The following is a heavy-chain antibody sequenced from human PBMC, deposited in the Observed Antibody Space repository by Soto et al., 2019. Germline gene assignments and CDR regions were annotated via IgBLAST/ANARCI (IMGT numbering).Heavy chain of an antibody. CDR2: IYYSGST. J-gene: IGHJ4*02. CDR1: GGSISSYY. V-gene: IGHV4-59*01. CDR3: ARGDIVATMPYFDY. Sequence: TVSGGSISSYYWSWIRQPPGKGLEWIGYIYYSGSTNYNPSLKSRVTISVDTSKNQFSLKLSSVTAADTAVYYCARGDIVATMPYFDYWGQGTLVTVSS. D-gene: IGHD5-12*01.